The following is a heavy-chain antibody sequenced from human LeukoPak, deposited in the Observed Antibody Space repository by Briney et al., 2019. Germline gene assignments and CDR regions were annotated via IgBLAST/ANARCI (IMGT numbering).Heavy chain of an antibody. V-gene: IGHV3-53*01. Sequence: GGSLRLSCAASGLTVSSNYMTWVRQAPGKGLEWVSNIYAGGDTHYADSVRGRFTISRDNSNNTLYLQMNSLRAEDTAVYYCARYTFRAVDIWGQGTMVTVSS. CDR1: GLTVSSNY. CDR3: ARYTFRAVDI. D-gene: IGHD3-16*01. CDR2: IYAGGDT. J-gene: IGHJ3*02.